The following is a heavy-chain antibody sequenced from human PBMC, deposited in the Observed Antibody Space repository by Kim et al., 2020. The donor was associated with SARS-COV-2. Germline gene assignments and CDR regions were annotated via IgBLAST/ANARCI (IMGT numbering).Heavy chain of an antibody. V-gene: IGHV4-4*02. J-gene: IGHJ3*02. CDR3: ARDRDGGSYAFDI. D-gene: IGHD2-15*01. Sequence: YTPSLKSRVTISVDKSKNQFSLKRTSVTAADTAVYYCARDRDGGSYAFDIWGQGTMVTVSS.